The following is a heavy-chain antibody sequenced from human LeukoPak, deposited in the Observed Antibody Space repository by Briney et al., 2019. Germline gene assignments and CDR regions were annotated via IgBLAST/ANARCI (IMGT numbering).Heavy chain of an antibody. CDR2: ISYSGST. Sequence: SETLSLTCAVYGGSFSGYYWSWIRQPPGKGLEWIGYISYSGSTKYNPSLKSRVTISVDTSKNHFSLKLSSVTAADTAVYYCARDWRTNYYYYGMDVWGQGTTVTVSS. CDR3: ARDWRTNYYYYGMDV. V-gene: IGHV4-59*01. CDR1: GGSFSGYY. D-gene: IGHD1-14*01. J-gene: IGHJ6*02.